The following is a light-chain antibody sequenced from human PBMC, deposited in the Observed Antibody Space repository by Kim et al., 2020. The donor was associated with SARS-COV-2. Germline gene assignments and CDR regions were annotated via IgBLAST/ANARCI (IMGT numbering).Light chain of an antibody. CDR2: DAS. J-gene: IGKJ2*01. Sequence: DIVMTQSPATLSVSPGERVTLSCRASQSVSSNLAWYQQKPGQAPRLFIYDASTRGTGLPARFSGSGSGTEFTLTISSLQSEDFAIYYCQQYNNWPYTFGQGTKLEI. V-gene: IGKV3-15*01. CDR3: QQYNNWPYT. CDR1: QSVSSN.